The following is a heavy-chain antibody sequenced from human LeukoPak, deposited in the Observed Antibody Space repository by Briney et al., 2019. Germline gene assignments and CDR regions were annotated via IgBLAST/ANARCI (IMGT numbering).Heavy chain of an antibody. CDR1: GFTLSSCH. J-gene: IGHJ4*02. CDR3: AKGKDC. V-gene: IGHV3-48*01. Sequence: GGSLRLSCVASGFTLSSCHMSWVRQAPGKGLEWISYISTDDRAINYADSVKGRFTISRDNSKNTLYLQMNSLRADDTAVYYCAKGKDCWGQGTLVTVSS. CDR2: ISTDDRAI.